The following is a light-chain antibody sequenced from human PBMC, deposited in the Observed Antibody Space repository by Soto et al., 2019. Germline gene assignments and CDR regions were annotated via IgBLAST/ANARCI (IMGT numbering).Light chain of an antibody. J-gene: IGKJ5*01. CDR1: QSISDT. CDR3: QQRAIWVT. CDR2: GAS. V-gene: IGKV3-15*01. Sequence: EIVMTLSPATLSVSPGGRATLSCRASQSISDTLAWYQQKPGQAPRLLIYGASTRAPGFPARFSGSGSGTDFTLTISNLEPEDSAVYYCQQRAIWVTFGQGTRLEIK.